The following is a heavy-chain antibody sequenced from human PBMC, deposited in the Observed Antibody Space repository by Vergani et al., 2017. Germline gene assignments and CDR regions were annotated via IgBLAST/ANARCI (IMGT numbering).Heavy chain of an antibody. D-gene: IGHD5-12*01. CDR3: AKANPRNSGYDYLYYYHAMDV. CDR2: ISGSGGST. J-gene: IGHJ6*02. Sequence: EVQLLESGGDLVQPGGSLRLSCAASGFTFNHYAMNWVRQAPGKGLEWVSGISGSGGSTYYAGSVKGRVTISRDSSKNTLYLQMNSLSAGDTAVYYCAKANPRNSGYDYLYYYHAMDVWCQGATVTVSS. CDR1: GFTFNHYA. V-gene: IGHV3-23*01.